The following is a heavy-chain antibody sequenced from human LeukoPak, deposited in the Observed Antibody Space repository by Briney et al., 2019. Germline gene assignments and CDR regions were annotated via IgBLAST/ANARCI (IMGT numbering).Heavy chain of an antibody. CDR3: AKDRVNDYGDYGVDY. J-gene: IGHJ4*02. V-gene: IGHV3-23*01. D-gene: IGHD4-17*01. Sequence: GGSLRLSCAASGFTFSSYAMSWVRQAPGKGLEWVSAISGSGGSTYYADSVKGRFTISRNNSKNTLYLQMNSLRAEDTAVYYCAKDRVNDYGDYGVDYWGQGTLVTVSS. CDR2: ISGSGGST. CDR1: GFTFSSYA.